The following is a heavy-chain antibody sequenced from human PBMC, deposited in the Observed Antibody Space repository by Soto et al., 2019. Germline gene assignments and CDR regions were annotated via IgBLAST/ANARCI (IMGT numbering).Heavy chain of an antibody. V-gene: IGHV3-21*01. Sequence: PGGSLRLSCVASGFTFRSYTMNWVRQAPGKGLEWVSAIRGFSPYTFYADSLKGRFTISRDNAKNSLYLQMNSLRAEDTAVYYWARDRGYDAHDYYYNAMDVWGQGTTVTVSS. CDR2: IRGFSPYT. CDR1: GFTFRSYT. J-gene: IGHJ6*02. D-gene: IGHD2-15*01. CDR3: ARDRGYDAHDYYYNAMDV.